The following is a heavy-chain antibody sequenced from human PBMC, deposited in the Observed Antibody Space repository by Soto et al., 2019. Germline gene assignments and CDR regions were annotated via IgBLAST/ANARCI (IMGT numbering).Heavy chain of an antibody. J-gene: IGHJ4*02. CDR1: GYSFTSYW. CDR3: ARLEYCSGGSCPATLDY. Sequence: HGESLKISCKGSGYSFTSYWISWVRQMPGKGLEWMGRIDPSDSYTNYSPSFQGHVTISADKSISTAYLQWSSLKASDTAMYYCARLEYCSGGSCPATLDYWGQGTLVTVSS. D-gene: IGHD2-15*01. V-gene: IGHV5-10-1*01. CDR2: IDPSDSYT.